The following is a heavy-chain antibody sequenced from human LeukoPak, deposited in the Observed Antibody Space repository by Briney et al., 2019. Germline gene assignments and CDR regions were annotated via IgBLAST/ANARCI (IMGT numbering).Heavy chain of an antibody. CDR2: ISAYNGNT. CDR3: ARGYSTTRALGHLDL. D-gene: IGHD6-13*01. V-gene: IGHV1-18*01. Sequence: GSVKVSCKASGYTFTSYGISWVRQAPGQGLEWMGWISAYNGNTNYAQKLQGRVTMTTDTSTSTACMELRSLRSDDTAVYYCARGYSTTRALGHLDLWGRGTLVTVSS. CDR1: GYTFTSYG. J-gene: IGHJ2*01.